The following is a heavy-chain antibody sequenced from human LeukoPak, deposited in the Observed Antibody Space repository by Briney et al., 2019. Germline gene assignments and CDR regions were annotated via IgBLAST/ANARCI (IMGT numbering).Heavy chain of an antibody. CDR3: ARDDSSGYHPDDAFDI. D-gene: IGHD3-22*01. CDR2: IYHSGST. V-gene: IGHV4-38-2*02. Sequence: SETLSLTCTVSGYSISSGYYWGWIRQPPGKGLEWIGSIYHSGSTYYNPSLKSRVNISVDTSKNQFSLKLSSVTAADTAVYYCARDDSSGYHPDDAFDIWGQGTMVTVSS. CDR1: GYSISSGYY. J-gene: IGHJ3*02.